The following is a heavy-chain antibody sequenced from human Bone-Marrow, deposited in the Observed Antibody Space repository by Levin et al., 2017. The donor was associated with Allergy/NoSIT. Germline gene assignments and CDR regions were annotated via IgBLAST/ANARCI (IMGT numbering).Heavy chain of an antibody. CDR3: AKDKGKRRIVVVTSIPGFYFDS. Sequence: GGSLRLSCAASGFNFSSYAMSWVRQAPGKGLEWVSAISGSGGSQYYAASVKGRFTVSRDNSKSTLFLQMHNLVAEDTAVYYCAKDKGKRRIVVVTSIPGFYFDSWGQGTLVTASS. CDR2: ISGSGGSQ. V-gene: IGHV3-23*01. D-gene: IGHD2-2*01. CDR1: GFNFSSYA. J-gene: IGHJ4*02.